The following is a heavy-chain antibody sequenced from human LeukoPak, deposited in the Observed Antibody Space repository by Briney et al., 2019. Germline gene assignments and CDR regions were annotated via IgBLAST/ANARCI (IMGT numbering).Heavy chain of an antibody. J-gene: IGHJ4*02. CDR1: GGTFSSYA. CDR3: ARGRDGYNYSPFYCFDY. V-gene: IGHV1-69*13. D-gene: IGHD5-24*01. Sequence: SVKVSCKASGGTFSSYAISWVRQAPGQGLEWMGGIIPIFGTANYAQKFQGRVTITADESTSTAYMELSSLRSEDTAVYYCARGRDGYNYSPFYCFDYWGQGTLVTVSS. CDR2: IIPIFGTA.